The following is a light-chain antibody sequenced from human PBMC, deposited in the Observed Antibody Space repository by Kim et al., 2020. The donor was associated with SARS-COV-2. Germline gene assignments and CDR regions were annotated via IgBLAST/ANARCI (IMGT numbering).Light chain of an antibody. CDR2: DVS. Sequence: QSALTQPASLSGSPGQSITISCTGTSSDIGGYNFVSWYQQHPGKAPKLMIYDVSSRPSGVSDRFSGSKSGNTASLTISGLQAEDEADYYCSSYASSSTVFGGGTQLTVL. V-gene: IGLV2-14*03. CDR3: SSYASSSTV. CDR1: SSDIGGYNF. J-gene: IGLJ3*02.